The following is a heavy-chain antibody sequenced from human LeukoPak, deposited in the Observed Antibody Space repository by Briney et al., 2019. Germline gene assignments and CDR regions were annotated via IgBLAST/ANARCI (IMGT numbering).Heavy chain of an antibody. V-gene: IGHV3-9*01. Sequence: GGSLRLSCAASGFTFDDYAMHWVRQAPGKGLEWVSGISWNSGSIGYADSVRGRFTISRDNAKNSLYLQMNSLRAEDTAVYYCARVEASGYDYGAFDYWGQGTLVTVSS. D-gene: IGHD5-12*01. CDR1: GFTFDDYA. CDR2: ISWNSGSI. CDR3: ARVEASGYDYGAFDY. J-gene: IGHJ4*02.